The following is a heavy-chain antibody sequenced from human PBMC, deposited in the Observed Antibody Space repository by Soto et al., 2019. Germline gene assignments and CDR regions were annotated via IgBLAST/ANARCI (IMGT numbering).Heavy chain of an antibody. D-gene: IGHD2-8*01. CDR3: ARSKVYADPYYYYCYMDV. Sequence: EVQLVESGGGLVQPGGSLRLSCAASGFTFSSYSMNWVRQAPGKGLEWVSYISSSSSTIYYADSVKGRFTISRDNAKNSLYLQMNSLRAEDTAVYYCARSKVYADPYYYYCYMDVWGKGTTVTVSS. CDR2: ISSSSSTI. CDR1: GFTFSSYS. J-gene: IGHJ6*03. V-gene: IGHV3-48*01.